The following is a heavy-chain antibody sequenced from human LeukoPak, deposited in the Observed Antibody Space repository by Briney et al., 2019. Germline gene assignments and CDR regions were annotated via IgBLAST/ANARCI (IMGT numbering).Heavy chain of an antibody. CDR3: ARVSSGILWFGEGGNWFDP. Sequence: PSETLSLTCSVSGGSISGYYWTWIRQPPGKGLEWIGYIYYSGGTNYNPSLKSRVTISVDTSKNQFSLKLSSVTAADTAVYYCARVSSGILWFGEGGNWFDPWGQGTLVTVSS. J-gene: IGHJ5*02. V-gene: IGHV4-59*01. CDR2: IYYSGGT. D-gene: IGHD3-10*01. CDR1: GGSISGYY.